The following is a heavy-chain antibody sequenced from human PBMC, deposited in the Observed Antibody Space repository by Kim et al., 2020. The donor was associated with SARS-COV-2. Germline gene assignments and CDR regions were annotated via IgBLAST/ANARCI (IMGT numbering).Heavy chain of an antibody. V-gene: IGHV3-23*01. D-gene: IGHD3-16*02. J-gene: IGHJ5*02. Sequence: GGSLRLSCAASGFTFSSYAMSWVRQAPGKGLEWVSAISGSGGSTYYADSVKGRFTISRDNSKNTLYLQMNSLRAEDTAVYYCAKEEAIYDYVWGSYRTNWFDPWGQGTLVTVSS. CDR1: GFTFSSYA. CDR3: AKEEAIYDYVWGSYRTNWFDP. CDR2: ISGSGGST.